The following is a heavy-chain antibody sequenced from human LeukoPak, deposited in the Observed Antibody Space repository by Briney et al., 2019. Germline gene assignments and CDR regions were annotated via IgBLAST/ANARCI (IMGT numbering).Heavy chain of an antibody. CDR2: LYTSGST. V-gene: IGHV4-4*07. CDR3: AREVVDFWSSYPIDY. J-gene: IGHJ4*02. D-gene: IGHD3-3*01. Sequence: SETLSLTCTVSGGSISSYYWSWIRQPAGKGLEWIGRLYTSGSTNYNPSLKSRVTISVDKSKNQLSLKLSSVTAADTAVYYCAREVVDFWSSYPIDYWGQGTLVTVSS. CDR1: GGSISSYY.